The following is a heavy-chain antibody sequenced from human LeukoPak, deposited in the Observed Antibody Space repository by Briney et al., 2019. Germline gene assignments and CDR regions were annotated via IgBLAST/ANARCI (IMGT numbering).Heavy chain of an antibody. CDR1: GGSISSGSYY. CDR2: IYTSGST. D-gene: IGHD6-13*01. J-gene: IGHJ5*02. Sequence: TLSLTCTVSGGSISSGSYYWSWIRQPAGKGLEWIGRIYTSGSTNYNPSLKSRVAISVDTSKNQFSLKLSSVTAADTAVYYCARVSTRYSSSWYNWFDPWGQGTLVTVSS. V-gene: IGHV4-61*02. CDR3: ARVSTRYSSSWYNWFDP.